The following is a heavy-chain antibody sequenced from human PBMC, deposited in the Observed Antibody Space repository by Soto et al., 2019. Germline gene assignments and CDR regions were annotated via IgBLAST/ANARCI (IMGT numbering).Heavy chain of an antibody. CDR3: TSRAPPLRYFDWLSDAFDI. D-gene: IGHD3-9*01. CDR2: IKSNTDGGTT. Sequence: GGSLRLSCAASGFTFSNAWMSWVRQAPGKGLEWVGRIKSNTDGGTTDYAAPVKGRFTISRDDSKNTLYLQMNSLKTEDTAVSYCTSRAPPLRYFDWLSDAFDIWGQGTMVTVSS. CDR1: GFTFSNAW. V-gene: IGHV3-15*01. J-gene: IGHJ3*02.